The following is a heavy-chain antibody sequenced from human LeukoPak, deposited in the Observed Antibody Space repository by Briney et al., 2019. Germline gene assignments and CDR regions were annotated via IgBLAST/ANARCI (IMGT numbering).Heavy chain of an antibody. V-gene: IGHV3-21*01. D-gene: IGHD2-15*01. J-gene: IGHJ4*02. CDR3: ARGSYCSGGSCFHYFDY. CDR2: ISSSSSYI. CDR1: GFTLSSYS. Sequence: GGSLRLSCAASGFTLSSYSMNRVRQAPGKGLEWGSSISSSSSYIYYADSVKGRFTISRDNAKNSLYLQMNSLRAEDTAVYYCARGSYCSGGSCFHYFDYWGQGTLVTVSS.